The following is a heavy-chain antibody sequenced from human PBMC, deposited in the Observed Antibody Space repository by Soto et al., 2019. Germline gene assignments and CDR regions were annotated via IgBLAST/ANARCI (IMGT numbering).Heavy chain of an antibody. CDR3: ARIYGDFDVDY. V-gene: IGHV2-70*11. J-gene: IGHJ4*02. CDR2: IDWDDDK. Sequence: SGPTLVNPTQTLTLTCTFSGFSLSTSGMCVSWTRQSPGKALEWLARIDWDDDKYYSTSLETRLTISKDTSKNQVVLTMTNMDPVDTATYYCARIYGDFDVDYWGQGTLVTVSS. D-gene: IGHD4-17*01. CDR1: GFSLSTSGMC.